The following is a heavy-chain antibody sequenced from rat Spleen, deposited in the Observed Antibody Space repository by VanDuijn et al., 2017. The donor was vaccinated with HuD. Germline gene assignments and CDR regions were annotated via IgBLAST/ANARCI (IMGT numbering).Heavy chain of an antibody. CDR3: ARHRHTMGIMDY. CDR2: ITNTGGST. V-gene: IGHV5-31*01. CDR1: GFTFNNYW. D-gene: IGHD1-9*01. J-gene: IGHJ2*01. Sequence: EVQLVESGGGLVQPGRSLKISCVASGFTFNNYWMTWIRQAPGKGLEWVASITNTGGSTYYPDSVKGRFTISRDNAKSSLYLQMNSLKYEETATYYCARHRHTMGIMDYWGQGVMVTVSS.